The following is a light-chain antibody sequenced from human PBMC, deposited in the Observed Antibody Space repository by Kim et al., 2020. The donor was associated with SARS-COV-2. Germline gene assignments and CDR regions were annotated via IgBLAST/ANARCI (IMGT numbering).Light chain of an antibody. CDR3: LLFYGGAQLV. Sequence: GGTFTLACASGTGDVTSCNYPRWLQQKPGQVPRALIYSTNNTHSGTPARFSGSLLGGKAALTLSGVQTEDEAEYYCLLFYGGAQLVFGGGTQLTVL. J-gene: IGLJ3*02. CDR2: STN. CDR1: TGDVTSCNY. V-gene: IGLV7-43*01.